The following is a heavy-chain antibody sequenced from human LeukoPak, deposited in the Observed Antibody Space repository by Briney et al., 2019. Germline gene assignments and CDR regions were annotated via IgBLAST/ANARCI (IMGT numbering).Heavy chain of an antibody. D-gene: IGHD3-10*01. V-gene: IGHV3-30*02. CDR2: IQYDGSNK. J-gene: IGHJ4*02. CDR3: AKNKGEHVSLWFGELLQWGSFDY. Sequence: GGSLRLSCAASGFTFSSYGMHWVRQAPGKGLEWVAFIQYDGSNKYYADSVKGRFTISRDNSKNTLYLQMNSLRAEDTAVYYCAKNKGEHVSLWFGELLQWGSFDYWGQGTLVTVSS. CDR1: GFTFSSYG.